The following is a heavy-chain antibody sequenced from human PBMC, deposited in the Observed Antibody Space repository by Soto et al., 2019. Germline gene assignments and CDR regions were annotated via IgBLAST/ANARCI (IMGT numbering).Heavy chain of an antibody. CDR1: GGSISSSSYY. D-gene: IGHD2-15*01. J-gene: IGHJ6*02. CDR2: IYYSGST. Sequence: QLQLQESGPGLVKPSETLSLTCTVSGGSISSSSYYWGWIRQPPGKGLEWNGSIYYSGSTYYNPSLKSRVTISVDTSKNQFSLKLSSVTAADTAVYYCARQAGSYCSGGSCYADYYYYGMDVWGQGTTVTVSS. V-gene: IGHV4-39*01. CDR3: ARQAGSYCSGGSCYADYYYYGMDV.